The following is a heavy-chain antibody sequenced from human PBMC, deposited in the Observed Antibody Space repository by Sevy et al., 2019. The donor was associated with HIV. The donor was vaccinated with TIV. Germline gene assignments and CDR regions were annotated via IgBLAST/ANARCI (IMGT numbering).Heavy chain of an antibody. J-gene: IGHJ4*02. V-gene: IGHV4-34*01. CDR2: INHSGST. D-gene: IGHD3-10*01. Sequence: SETLSLTCAVYGGSFSGYYWSWIRQPPGKGLEWIGEINHSGSTNYNPSLKSRVTISVDTSKNQFSLKLSSVTAADTAVYYCARGTLGSGSHDWGRGTLVTVSS. CDR1: GGSFSGYY. CDR3: ARGTLGSGSHD.